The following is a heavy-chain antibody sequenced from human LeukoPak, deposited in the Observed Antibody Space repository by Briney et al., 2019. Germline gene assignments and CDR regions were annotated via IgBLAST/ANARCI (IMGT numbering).Heavy chain of an antibody. CDR2: IYYSGST. V-gene: IGHV4-59*01. CDR1: GGSISSYY. CDR3: ARAGGPYPVVRGRTFDP. D-gene: IGHD3-10*01. J-gene: IGHJ5*02. Sequence: SEALSLTCTVSGGSISSYYWSWIRQPPGKGLEWIGYIYYSGSTNYNPSLKSRVTISVDTSKNQFSLKLSSVTAADTAVYYCARAGGPYPVVRGRTFDPWGQGTLVTVSS.